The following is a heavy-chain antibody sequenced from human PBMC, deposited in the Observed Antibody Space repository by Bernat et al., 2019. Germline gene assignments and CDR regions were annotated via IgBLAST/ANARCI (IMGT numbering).Heavy chain of an antibody. Sequence: EVQLVESGGGLVQPGGSLKLSCAASGFTFSGSAMHWVRQASGKGLEWVGRIRSKANSYATAYAASVKGRFTISRDDSKNTAYLKMNSLKTEDTAVYYCTRVVISRISTYYYYGMDVWGQGTTVTVSS. CDR2: IRSKANSYAT. J-gene: IGHJ6*02. V-gene: IGHV3-73*01. CDR3: TRVVISRISTYYYYGMDV. D-gene: IGHD3-22*01. CDR1: GFTFSGSA.